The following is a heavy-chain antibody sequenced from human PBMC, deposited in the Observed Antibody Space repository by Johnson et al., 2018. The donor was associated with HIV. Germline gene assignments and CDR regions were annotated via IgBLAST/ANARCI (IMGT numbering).Heavy chain of an antibody. Sequence: QVQLVESGGGLVQPGGSLRLSCAASGFTFSSYWMSWVRQAPGKGLEWVAVISYDGSNKYYADSVKGRFTISRDNSKNTLYLQMNSLRAEDTALYYCARVVSPYNWNPVGAFDIWGQGTMVTVSS. CDR3: ARVVSPYNWNPVGAFDI. D-gene: IGHD1-20*01. CDR1: GFTFSSYW. J-gene: IGHJ3*02. CDR2: ISYDGSNK. V-gene: IGHV3-30*03.